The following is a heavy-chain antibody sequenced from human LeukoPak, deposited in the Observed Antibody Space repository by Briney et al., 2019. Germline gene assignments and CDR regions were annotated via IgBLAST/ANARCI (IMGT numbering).Heavy chain of an antibody. CDR3: AREAAAAVYVDY. J-gene: IGHJ4*01. CDR1: GFTFSSYA. V-gene: IGHV3-30-3*01. Sequence: GGSLRLSCAASGFTFSSYAMHWVRQAPGKGLEWVAVISYDGSNKYYADSVKGRFTISRDNSKNTLDLQMNSLRDEDTAVYYCAREAAAAVYVDYWGHGTLVTVSS. D-gene: IGHD6-13*01. CDR2: ISYDGSNK.